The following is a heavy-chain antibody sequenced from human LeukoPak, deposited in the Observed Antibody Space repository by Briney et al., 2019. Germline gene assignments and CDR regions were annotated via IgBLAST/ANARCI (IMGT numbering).Heavy chain of an antibody. D-gene: IGHD4-23*01. CDR3: ARDHDYVGNYFDY. V-gene: IGHV3-11*01. Sequence: PGGSLRLSCAASGFTFSDDYMSWIRHALGKGLEWISYISSSGNPIYYEDSVKGRFIISRDNAKKSLYLQMSRLRAEDTAVYYCARDHDYVGNYFDYWGQGTLVTVSS. CDR2: ISSSGNPI. CDR1: GFTFSDDY. J-gene: IGHJ4*02.